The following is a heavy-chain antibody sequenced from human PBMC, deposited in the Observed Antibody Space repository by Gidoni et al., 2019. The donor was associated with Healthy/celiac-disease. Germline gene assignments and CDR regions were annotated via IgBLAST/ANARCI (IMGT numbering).Heavy chain of an antibody. V-gene: IGHV4-31*03. D-gene: IGHD2-8*02. CDR2: IYYSGST. J-gene: IGHJ5*02. CDR3: ARGINLVTGQTGPWFDP. CDR1: GGSISSGGYY. Sequence: QVQLQESGPGLVKPSQTLSLTCTVSGGSISSGGYYWSWIRQHPGKGLEWIGYIYYSGSTYYNPSLKSRVTISVDTSKNQFSLKLSSVTAADTAVYYCARGINLVTGQTGPWFDPWGQGTLVTVSS.